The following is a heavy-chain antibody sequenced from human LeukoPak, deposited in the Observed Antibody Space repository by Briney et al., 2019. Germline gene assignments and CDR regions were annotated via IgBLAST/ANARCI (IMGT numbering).Heavy chain of an antibody. CDR2: ISPEGSGT. Sequence: QPGGSLGLSCAASGFSLSGYWMHWVRQAPGKGLVWVSRISPEGSGTTYADSVKGRFTISRDNSKNTLYLQMNSLRDEDAAVYHCTRVQAGRSGLMDVWGRGTTVTVSS. J-gene: IGHJ6*02. CDR3: TRVQAGRSGLMDV. CDR1: GFSLSGYW. D-gene: IGHD2-8*02. V-gene: IGHV3-74*01.